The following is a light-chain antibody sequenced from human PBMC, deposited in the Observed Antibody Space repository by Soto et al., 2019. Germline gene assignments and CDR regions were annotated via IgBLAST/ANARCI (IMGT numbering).Light chain of an antibody. CDR1: QSVRSSN. Sequence: EIVLTQSPGTLSLSPGERATLSCRASQSVRSSNLAWYQQKPGQAPRLLIYGASSRATGIPHRFSGSGYGTDFTLTISRLEPEDFVVYYCQQYGRSPSSFGQGTKVEIK. V-gene: IGKV3-20*01. CDR3: QQYGRSPSS. CDR2: GAS. J-gene: IGKJ1*01.